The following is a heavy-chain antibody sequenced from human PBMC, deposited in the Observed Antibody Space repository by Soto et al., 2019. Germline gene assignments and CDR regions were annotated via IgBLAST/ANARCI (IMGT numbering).Heavy chain of an antibody. J-gene: IGHJ6*02. CDR3: ARSQGSSTCLEIYVYYYYGMDV. CDR1: GGTFGSYA. Sequence: QVQLVQSGAEVKKPGSSVKVSCKASGGTFGSYAISWVRQAPGQGLEWMGGIIPIPGTANYAQKFQGRVTIAADESTSTAYMELSRLRSEDTAVDYCARSQGSSTCLEIYVYYYYGMDVWGQGTTATVSS. CDR2: IIPIPGTA. D-gene: IGHD2-2*01. V-gene: IGHV1-69*01.